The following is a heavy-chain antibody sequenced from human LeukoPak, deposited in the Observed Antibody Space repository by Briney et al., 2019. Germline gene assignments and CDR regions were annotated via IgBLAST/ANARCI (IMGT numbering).Heavy chain of an antibody. Sequence: GRSLRLSCAASGFTFSSYWMHWVRHAPGKGLGWVSRINSDGSSTSYADSVKGRFTISRDNAKNTLYLQINSLRAEDTAVYYCARDNYYGSGRYQPDYWGQGTLVTVSS. CDR2: INSDGSST. CDR1: GFTFSSYW. J-gene: IGHJ4*02. D-gene: IGHD3-10*01. CDR3: ARDNYYGSGRYQPDY. V-gene: IGHV3-74*01.